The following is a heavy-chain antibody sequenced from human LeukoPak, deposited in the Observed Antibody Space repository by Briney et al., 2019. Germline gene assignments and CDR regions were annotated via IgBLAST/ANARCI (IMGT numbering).Heavy chain of an antibody. J-gene: IGHJ6*02. V-gene: IGHV1-2*02. CDR2: INPNSGGT. Sequence: ASVKVSCKASGYTFTGYYMHWVRQAPGQGLEWMGWINPNSGGTNYAQTFQGRVTMTRDTSISTAYIELSRLGSDDTAVYYCARVWAYCGGDCSTRSYGMDVWGQGTTVTVSS. CDR3: ARVWAYCGGDCSTRSYGMDV. CDR1: GYTFTGYY. D-gene: IGHD2-21*01.